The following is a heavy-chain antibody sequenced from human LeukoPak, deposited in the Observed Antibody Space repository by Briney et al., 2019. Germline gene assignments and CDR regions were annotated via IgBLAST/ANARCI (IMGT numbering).Heavy chain of an antibody. D-gene: IGHD6-19*01. CDR1: GGTFSGYA. CDR2: IIPIFGTA. Sequence: ASVKVSCKASGGTFSGYAISWVRQAPGQGLEWMGGIIPIFGTANYAQKFQGRVTITADESTSTAYMELSSLRSEDTAVYYCARDTHSSGWPNWFDPWGQGTLVTVSS. CDR3: ARDTHSSGWPNWFDP. J-gene: IGHJ5*02. V-gene: IGHV1-69*13.